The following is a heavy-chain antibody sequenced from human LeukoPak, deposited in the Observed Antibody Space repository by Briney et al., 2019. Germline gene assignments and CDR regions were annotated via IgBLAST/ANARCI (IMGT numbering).Heavy chain of an antibody. Sequence: SETLSLTCSVSGGSLNFHYWTWIRPPPGKGLEYIGDIYYNGGTAYAPSLKSRVTMSLDTTKNQVFLRLDSVTAADTAVYFCGRVVPTGRAFDNWGHGTMVTVSS. J-gene: IGHJ3*02. CDR2: IYYNGGT. D-gene: IGHD2-21*01. CDR1: GGSLNFHY. V-gene: IGHV4-59*11. CDR3: GRVVPTGRAFDN.